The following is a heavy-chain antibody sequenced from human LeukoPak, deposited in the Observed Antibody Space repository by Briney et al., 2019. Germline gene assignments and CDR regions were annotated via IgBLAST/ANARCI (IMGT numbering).Heavy chain of an antibody. D-gene: IGHD5-24*01. CDR3: ARVRSRRDGYNWDFDY. J-gene: IGHJ4*02. CDR1: GGTFSSYA. Sequence: SVKVSCKASGGTFSSYAISWARQAPGQGLEWMGRIIPIFGTANYAQKFQGRVTITTDESTSTTYMELSSLRSEDTAVYYCARVRSRRDGYNWDFDYWGQGTLVTVSS. V-gene: IGHV1-69*05. CDR2: IIPIFGTA.